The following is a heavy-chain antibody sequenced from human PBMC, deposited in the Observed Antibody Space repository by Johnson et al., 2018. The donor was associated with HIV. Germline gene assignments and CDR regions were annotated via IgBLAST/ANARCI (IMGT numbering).Heavy chain of an antibody. V-gene: IGHV3-53*01. D-gene: IGHD3-10*01. CDR2: IYSGGNA. Sequence: EVQLVESGGGLIQPGGSLRLSCAASGFSVTTDYMNWVRQAPGKGLEWVSLIYSGGNADYADSVKGRFTITRDNSKNTLYLQLNSLRVEDTAVYYCAKDGYYYGSGSYYNDAFDIWGQGTMVTVSS. J-gene: IGHJ3*02. CDR3: AKDGYYYGSGSYYNDAFDI. CDR1: GFSVTTDY.